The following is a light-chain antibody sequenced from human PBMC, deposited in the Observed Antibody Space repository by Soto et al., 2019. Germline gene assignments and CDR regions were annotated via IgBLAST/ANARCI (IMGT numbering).Light chain of an antibody. CDR2: GNS. Sequence: QSVLTQPPSVSGAPGQRVTISCTGTSSNIGAGYDVNWYQQLPGTAPKLLIYGNSSRPSGVPDRFSGSKSGTSASLAITGLQAEDEADYYCQSYDSSLSGWVFGGGTQLTVL. CDR3: QSYDSSLSGWV. V-gene: IGLV1-40*01. CDR1: SSNIGAGYD. J-gene: IGLJ3*02.